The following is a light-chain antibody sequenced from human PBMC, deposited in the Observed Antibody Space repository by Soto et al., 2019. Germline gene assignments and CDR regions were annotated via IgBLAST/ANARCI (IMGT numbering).Light chain of an antibody. Sequence: QSALTQPRSVSGSPGQSVTISCSGTSSDVGGYDYVSWYQHYPGKAPKLVIYDVSQRPSGVPDRFSGSKSGNTASLTITGLQTEDEADYYCCSYAGSSTWVFGGGTHLTVL. J-gene: IGLJ3*02. CDR2: DVS. CDR3: CSYAGSSTWV. V-gene: IGLV2-11*01. CDR1: SSDVGGYDY.